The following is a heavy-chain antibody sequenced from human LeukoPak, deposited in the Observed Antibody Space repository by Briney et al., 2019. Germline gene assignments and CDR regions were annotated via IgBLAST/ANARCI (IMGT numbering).Heavy chain of an antibody. J-gene: IGHJ4*02. D-gene: IGHD3-22*01. CDR1: GGSISSYY. V-gene: IGHV4-4*07. CDR2: IYTSGST. CDR3: ARGTTYNQYYYDSSGYYSFDY. Sequence: SETLSLTCTVSGGSISSYYWSWIRQPAGKGLEWIGRIYTSGSTNYNPSLKSRVTISVDTSKNQFSLKLSSVTAADTAVYYCARGTTYNQYYYDSSGYYSFDYWGQGTLVTVSS.